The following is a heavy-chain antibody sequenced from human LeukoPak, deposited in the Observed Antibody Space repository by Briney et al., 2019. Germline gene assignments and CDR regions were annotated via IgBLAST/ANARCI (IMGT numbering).Heavy chain of an antibody. CDR2: MYYSGTS. J-gene: IGHJ4*02. D-gene: IGHD3-22*01. Sequence: SETLSLTCTVSGASVSSGSYYWSWIRQPPGKGLEWIGYMYYSGTSNYNPSLKSRVTISVDTSKNQFSLKLSSLTAADTAVYYCAKDRDRLDYWGQGTLVTVSS. CDR3: AKDRDRLDY. V-gene: IGHV4-61*01. CDR1: GASVSSGSYY.